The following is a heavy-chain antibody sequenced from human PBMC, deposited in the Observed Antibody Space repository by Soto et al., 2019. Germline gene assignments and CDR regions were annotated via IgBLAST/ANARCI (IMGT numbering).Heavy chain of an antibody. J-gene: IGHJ5*02. CDR2: IIPILGIA. CDR3: ARGRYYYGSGINWFDP. D-gene: IGHD3-10*01. Sequence: QVQLVQSGAEVKKPGSSVKVSCKASGGTFSSYTISWVRQAPGQGLEWMGRIIPILGIANYAQKFQGRVTITADKSTSTAYMELSSQRSEDTSVYYCARGRYYYGSGINWFDPWGQGTLVTVSS. CDR1: GGTFSSYT. V-gene: IGHV1-69*02.